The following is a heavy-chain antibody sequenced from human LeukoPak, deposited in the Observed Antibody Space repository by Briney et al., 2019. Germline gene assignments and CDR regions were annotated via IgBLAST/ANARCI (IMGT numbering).Heavy chain of an antibody. CDR2: ISYDGSNK. CDR1: GFTFSSYA. V-gene: IGHV3-30-3*01. D-gene: IGHD3-3*01. Sequence: PGRSLRLSCAASGFTFSSYAMHWVRQAPGKGLEWVAVISYDGSNKYYADSVKGRFTISRDNSKNTLYLQMNSLRAEDTAVYYCAKDGYYDFWSGQTGVDYFDYWGQGTLVTVSS. CDR3: AKDGYYDFWSGQTGVDYFDY. J-gene: IGHJ4*02.